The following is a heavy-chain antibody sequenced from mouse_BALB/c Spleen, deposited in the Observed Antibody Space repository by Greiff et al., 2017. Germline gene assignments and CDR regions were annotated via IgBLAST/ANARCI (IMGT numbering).Heavy chain of an antibody. V-gene: IGHV2-2*02. CDR3: ANDYRYYYAMDY. CDR1: GFSLTSYG. J-gene: IGHJ4*01. D-gene: IGHD2-4*01. CDR2: IWSGGST. Sequence: VKLQESGPGLVQPSQSLSITCTVSGFSLTSYGVHWVRQSPGKGLEWLGVIWSGGSTDYNAAFISRLSISKDNSKSQVFFKMNSLQANDTAIYYCANDYRYYYAMDYWGQGTSVTVSS.